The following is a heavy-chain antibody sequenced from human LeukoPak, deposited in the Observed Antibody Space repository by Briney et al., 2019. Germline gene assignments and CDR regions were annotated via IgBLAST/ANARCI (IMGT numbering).Heavy chain of an antibody. D-gene: IGHD4-17*01. V-gene: IGHV5-51*03. J-gene: IGHJ5*02. CDR3: ARRSYADYDTGNWFDP. Sequence: PGESLKISCKGSGYSFTNYWIDWVRQMPGKGLEWMGVIYPGDSDTRYSPSFQGQVTISADKSINTAYLQWSSLKASDTAMYYCARRSYADYDTGNWFDPWGQGTLVTVSS. CDR2: IYPGDSDT. CDR1: GYSFTNYW.